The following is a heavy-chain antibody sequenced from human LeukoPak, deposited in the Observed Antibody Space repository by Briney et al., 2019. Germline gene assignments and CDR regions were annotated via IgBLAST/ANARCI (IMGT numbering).Heavy chain of an antibody. CDR2: VGGSGGST. Sequence: GGSLRLSCEASGSTFISYSMSWVRQAPGKGLECVSGVGGSGGSTVYADYVKGRFTISRDKYKNTMYMQMNRLRAEDTAVYYCAKDQGSGSESYSWGYFDYWGQGTLVTVSS. V-gene: IGHV3-23*01. D-gene: IGHD3-10*01. CDR3: AKDQGSGSESYSWGYFDY. J-gene: IGHJ4*02. CDR1: GSTFISYS.